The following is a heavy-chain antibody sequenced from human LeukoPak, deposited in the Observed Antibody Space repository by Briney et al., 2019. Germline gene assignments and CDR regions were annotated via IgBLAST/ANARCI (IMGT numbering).Heavy chain of an antibody. V-gene: IGHV1-2*02. J-gene: IGHJ5*02. D-gene: IGHD6-13*01. CDR3: ARDRRIAAAGRRVGADNWFDP. CDR2: INPNSGGT. Sequence: ASVKVSCKASGYTFTGYYMHWVRQAPGQGLEWMGWINPNSGGTNYAQKFQGRVTMTRDTSISTAYMELSRLRSDDTAVYYCARDRRIAAAGRRVGADNWFDPWGQGTLVTVSS. CDR1: GYTFTGYY.